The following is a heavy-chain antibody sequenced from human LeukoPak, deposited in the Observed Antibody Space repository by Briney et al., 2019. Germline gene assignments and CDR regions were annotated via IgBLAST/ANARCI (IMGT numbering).Heavy chain of an antibody. V-gene: IGHV3-7*01. D-gene: IGHD1-26*01. Sequence: GGSLRLSCAASGFTFNTHGMHWVRQAPGKGLEWVANIKQDGSEKYYADSVKGRFTISRDNAKNSLYLQMNSLRAEDTAVYYCARGISWELLIDWFDPWGQGTLVTVSS. CDR2: IKQDGSEK. CDR3: ARGISWELLIDWFDP. CDR1: GFTFNTHG. J-gene: IGHJ5*02.